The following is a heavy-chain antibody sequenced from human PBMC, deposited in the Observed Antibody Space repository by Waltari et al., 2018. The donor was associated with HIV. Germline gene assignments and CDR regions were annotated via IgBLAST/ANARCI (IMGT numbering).Heavy chain of an antibody. CDR3: HSPWDSDHWGSDL. V-gene: IGHV1-2*02. CDR2: LNPRSGDT. J-gene: IGHJ4*01. D-gene: IGHD3-16*01. Sequence: QDQLLKSETEVKEPAASLRVSCRTSAYTFIGYFIHWGRQAHGQGLEWMGDLNPRSGDTEYAQKFRGRVTLTGDTSVNTAYLDLKGLRLDDTATYFCHSPWDSDHWGSDLWGQGTLVIVS. CDR1: AYTFIGYF.